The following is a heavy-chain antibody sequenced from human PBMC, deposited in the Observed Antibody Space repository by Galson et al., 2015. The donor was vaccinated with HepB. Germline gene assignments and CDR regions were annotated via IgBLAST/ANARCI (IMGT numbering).Heavy chain of an antibody. CDR3: VRKRDYDMGYGMDV. Sequence: SLRLSCAVSGFTVSSNQMSWARQAPGKGLEWVSVIYSGGTTYHADSVKGRLTISRDNSKNTLYLQMNSLRAEDTAVYNCVRKRDYDMGYGMDVWGQGTTVTVSS. J-gene: IGHJ6*02. CDR2: IYSGGTT. CDR1: GFTVSSNQ. D-gene: IGHD3-9*01. V-gene: IGHV3-53*05.